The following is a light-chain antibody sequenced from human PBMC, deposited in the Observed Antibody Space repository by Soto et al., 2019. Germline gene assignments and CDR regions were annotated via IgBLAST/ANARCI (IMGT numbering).Light chain of an antibody. CDR2: AAS. CDR3: QQLET. V-gene: IGKV1-9*01. CDR1: QGISSY. J-gene: IGKJ4*01. Sequence: DIPLTQSPSFLSASVGDRVTITCRASQGISSYLAWYQQKPGKAPKLLIYAASTLQSGVPSRFSGSGSGTEFTLTISSLQPEDFATYYCQQLETFGGGTKVEIK.